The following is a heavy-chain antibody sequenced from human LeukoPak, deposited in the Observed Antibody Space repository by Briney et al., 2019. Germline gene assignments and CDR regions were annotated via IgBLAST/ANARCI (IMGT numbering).Heavy chain of an antibody. D-gene: IGHD3-10*01. J-gene: IGHJ2*01. CDR2: IYYSGST. CDR1: GGSISSSSYY. CDR3: ARDRGRTTMVRGAHRRPYSYFDL. V-gene: IGHV4-39*07. Sequence: PSETLSLTCTVSGGSISSSSYYWGWIRQPPGKGLEWIGSIYYSGSTYYNPSLKSRVTISVDTSKNQFSLKLSSVTAADTAVYYCARDRGRTTMVRGAHRRPYSYFDLWGRGTLVTVSS.